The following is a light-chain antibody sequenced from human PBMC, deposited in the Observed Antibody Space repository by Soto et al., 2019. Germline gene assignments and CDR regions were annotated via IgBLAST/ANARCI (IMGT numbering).Light chain of an antibody. Sequence: DIVMTQSPLSLPVTPGEPASISCRSSQSLLHSNGYNYLDWYLQKPGQSPQRLIYLGSNRASGDTDRFSRGGSGTDFTLKSRRVEAEDVGVYYCRPAIQTWTFGQGTKVEI. CDR2: LGS. J-gene: IGKJ1*01. V-gene: IGKV2-28*01. CDR1: QSLLHSNGYNY. CDR3: RPAIQTWT.